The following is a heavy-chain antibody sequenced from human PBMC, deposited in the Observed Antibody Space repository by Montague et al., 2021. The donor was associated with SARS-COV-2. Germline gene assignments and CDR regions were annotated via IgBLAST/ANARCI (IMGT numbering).Heavy chain of an antibody. V-gene: IGHV2-70*11. D-gene: IGHD6-13*01. CDR1: GFSLSTSGMC. J-gene: IGHJ4*02. CDR3: ARIHIAAAGTGPDY. CDR2: IDWDDDK. Sequence: PALVKPTQTLTLTCTFSGFSLSTSGMCVSWIRQPPGKALEWLARIDWDDDKYYSTSLKTRLTISKDTSKNQVVLTMTNMDPVDTATYYCARIHIAAAGTGPDYWGQGTLVTVSA.